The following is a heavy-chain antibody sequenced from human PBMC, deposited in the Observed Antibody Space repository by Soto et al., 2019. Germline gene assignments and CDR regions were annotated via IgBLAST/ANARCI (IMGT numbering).Heavy chain of an antibody. Sequence: PSETLSLTCAVYGGSFSGYYWSWIRQPPGKGLEWIGEINHSGSTNYNPSLKSRVTISVDTSKNQFSLKLSSVTAADTAVYYCARGLGNDSSGYYAYYFDYWGQGTLVTVS. D-gene: IGHD3-22*01. J-gene: IGHJ4*02. CDR3: ARGLGNDSSGYYAYYFDY. CDR1: GGSFSGYY. CDR2: INHSGST. V-gene: IGHV4-34*01.